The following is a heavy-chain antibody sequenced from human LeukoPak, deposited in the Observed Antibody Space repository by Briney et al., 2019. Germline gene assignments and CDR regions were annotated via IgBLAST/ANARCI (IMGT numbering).Heavy chain of an antibody. D-gene: IGHD4-17*01. J-gene: IGHJ4*02. CDR3: AIADGDYDLYYFDH. CDR2: IIPIFVTA. Sequence: VASVKVSCMASGGTFSSYAISWVRPAPGQGLEWMGRIIPIFVTANFPQKFEGRVTITTDESTSTAYMELSSLRSEDTAVYYCAIADGDYDLYYFDHWGQGTLVTVSS. V-gene: IGHV1-69*05. CDR1: GGTFSSYA.